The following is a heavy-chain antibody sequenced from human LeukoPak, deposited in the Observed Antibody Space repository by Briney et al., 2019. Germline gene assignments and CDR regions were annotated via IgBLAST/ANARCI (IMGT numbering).Heavy chain of an antibody. CDR3: AKLAVAGTGDAFDI. Sequence: GGSLRLSCAASGFTFSSYGMHWVRQAPGKGLEWVAVIWYDGSNKYYADSVKGRFTISRDNSENTLYLQMNSLRAEDTAVYYCAKLAVAGTGDAFDIWGQGTMVTVSS. D-gene: IGHD6-19*01. V-gene: IGHV3-33*06. CDR1: GFTFSSYG. J-gene: IGHJ3*02. CDR2: IWYDGSNK.